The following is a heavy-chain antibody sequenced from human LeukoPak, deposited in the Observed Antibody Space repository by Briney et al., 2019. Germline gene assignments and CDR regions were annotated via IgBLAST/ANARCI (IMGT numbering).Heavy chain of an antibody. D-gene: IGHD3-16*02. Sequence: SQTLSLTYAISGDSVSSNSAAWNWIRQSPSRGLEWLGRTYYRSKWYNDYAVSVKSRITINPDTSKNQFSLQLNSVTPEDTAVYYCAGDRYDYVWGSYRLNWFDPWGQGTLVTVSS. J-gene: IGHJ5*02. CDR1: GDSVSSNSAA. CDR2: TYYRSKWYN. CDR3: AGDRYDYVWGSYRLNWFDP. V-gene: IGHV6-1*01.